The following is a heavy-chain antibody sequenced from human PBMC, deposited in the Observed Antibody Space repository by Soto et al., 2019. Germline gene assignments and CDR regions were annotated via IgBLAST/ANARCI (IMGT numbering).Heavy chain of an antibody. CDR3: AKIILGWAHLVPLDY. V-gene: IGHV3-23*01. J-gene: IGHJ4*02. Sequence: PXVSLTLSCAAPGFTFSSYSMSGVRQAPGKGLEWVSAISGGGGSTYYADSVKDRLTISRDNSKNTLYLQMNSLRAEDTAVYYCAKIILGWAHLVPLDYWGQGTLVTVSS. CDR2: ISGGGGST. CDR1: GFTFSSYS. D-gene: IGHD6-6*01.